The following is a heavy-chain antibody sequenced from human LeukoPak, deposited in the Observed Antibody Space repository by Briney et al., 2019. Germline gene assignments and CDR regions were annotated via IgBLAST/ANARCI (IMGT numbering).Heavy chain of an antibody. Sequence: ASVKVSCKASGYTFTGYYMNWVRQAPGQGLEWMGWINPNSGGTNYAQKFQGRVTMTRDTSISTAYMELSRLRSDDTAVYYCARGGTPSYYYYMDVWGKGTTVTVSS. CDR3: ARGGTPSYYYYMDV. CDR2: INPNSGGT. D-gene: IGHD2-21*01. J-gene: IGHJ6*03. CDR1: GYTFTGYY. V-gene: IGHV1-2*02.